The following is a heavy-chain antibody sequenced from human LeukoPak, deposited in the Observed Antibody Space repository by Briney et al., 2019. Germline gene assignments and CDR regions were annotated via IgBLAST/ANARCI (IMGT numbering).Heavy chain of an antibody. D-gene: IGHD3-3*01. V-gene: IGHV3-21*01. CDR3: AREATDYDFWSGSGDAFDI. CDR2: ISSSSSYI. J-gene: IGHJ3*02. Sequence: GSLRLSCAASGFTFSSYSMNWVRQAPGKGLEWVSSISSSSSYIYYADSVKGRFTISRDNAKNSLYLQMNSLRAEDTAVYYCAREATDYDFWSGSGDAFDIWGQGTMVTVSS. CDR1: GFTFSSYS.